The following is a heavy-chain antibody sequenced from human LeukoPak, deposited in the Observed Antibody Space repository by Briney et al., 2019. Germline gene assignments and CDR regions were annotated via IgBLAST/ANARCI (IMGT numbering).Heavy chain of an antibody. Sequence: GRSLRLSCAASGFTFSSYGMHWVRQAPGKGLEWVAVIWYDGSNKYYADSVKGRFTISRDNSKNTLYLQMNSLRAEDTAVYYCAREPRSGYGGWLDYWGQGTLVTVSS. V-gene: IGHV3-33*01. CDR3: AREPRSGYGGWLDY. CDR2: IWYDGSNK. D-gene: IGHD5-12*01. J-gene: IGHJ4*02. CDR1: GFTFSSYG.